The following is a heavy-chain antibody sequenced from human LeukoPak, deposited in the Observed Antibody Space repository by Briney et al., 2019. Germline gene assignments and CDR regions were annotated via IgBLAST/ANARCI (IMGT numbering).Heavy chain of an antibody. CDR3: ARVHVLDYYGSGSYYDLGWFDP. V-gene: IGHV1-18*01. CDR1: GYTFTSYG. D-gene: IGHD3-10*01. Sequence: ASVKVSCKASGYTFTSYGISWVRQAPGQGLEWMGWISAYNGNTNYAQKLQGRVTMTTDTSTSTAYMELRSLRSEDTAVYYCARVHVLDYYGSGSYYDLGWFDPWGQGTLVTVSS. J-gene: IGHJ5*02. CDR2: ISAYNGNT.